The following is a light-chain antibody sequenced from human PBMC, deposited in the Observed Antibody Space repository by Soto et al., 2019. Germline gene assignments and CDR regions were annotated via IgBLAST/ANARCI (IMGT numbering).Light chain of an antibody. V-gene: IGLV2-14*01. Sequence: QSALTQPASVSGSRGQSITISCTGTSSVVGGYSYVSWYQQHPGKAPKLLIYEVSNRPSGVSNRFSGSKSGNTASLTISGLQADDEADYYCSSYTSSSTLVVFGAGTKLTVL. CDR2: EVS. J-gene: IGLJ1*01. CDR3: SSYTSSSTLVV. CDR1: SSVVGGYSY.